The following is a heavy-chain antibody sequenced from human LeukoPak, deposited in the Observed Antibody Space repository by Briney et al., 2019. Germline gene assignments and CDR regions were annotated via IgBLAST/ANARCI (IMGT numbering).Heavy chain of an antibody. Sequence: ASVKVSCKASGYTFTSYYMHWVRPAPGQGLAWMGIINPSGGSTSNEQKFQGRVTMTRDTSTSTVYMELSSLRSEDTAVYYCARAGPRGDTAMVLTYWGQGTLVTVPS. CDR1: GYTFTSYY. J-gene: IGHJ4*02. CDR3: ARAGPRGDTAMVLTY. CDR2: INPSGGST. V-gene: IGHV1-46*01. D-gene: IGHD5-18*01.